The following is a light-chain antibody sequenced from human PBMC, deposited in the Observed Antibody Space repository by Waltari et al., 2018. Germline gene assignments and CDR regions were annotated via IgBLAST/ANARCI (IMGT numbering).Light chain of an antibody. J-gene: IGKJ4*01. CDR1: QSISSY. CDR3: QQSYSTPPT. Sequence: DIQMTQSPSSLSASVGDRVTITFPASQSISSYLNWYQQKPGKAPKLLIYAASSLQSGVPSRFSGSGSGTDFTLTISSLQPEDFATYYCQQSYSTPPTFGGGTKVEIK. CDR2: AAS. V-gene: IGKV1-39*01.